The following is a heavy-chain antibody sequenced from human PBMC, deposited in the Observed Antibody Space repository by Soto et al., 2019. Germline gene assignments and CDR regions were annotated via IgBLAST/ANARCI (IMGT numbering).Heavy chain of an antibody. CDR1: GYSFTSYW. Sequence: PGESLKISCKGSGYSFTSYWISWVRQMPGKGLEWMGRIDPSDSYTNYSPSFQGHVTISADKSISTAYLQWSSLKASDTAMYYCASTYYYGSGSYPFDYWGQGTLVTVSS. J-gene: IGHJ4*02. CDR2: IDPSDSYT. D-gene: IGHD3-10*01. CDR3: ASTYYYGSGSYPFDY. V-gene: IGHV5-10-1*01.